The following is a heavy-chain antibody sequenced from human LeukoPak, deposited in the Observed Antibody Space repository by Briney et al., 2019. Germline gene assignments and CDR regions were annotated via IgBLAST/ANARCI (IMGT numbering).Heavy chain of an antibody. CDR3: ARDPRDIVVVPAATPFDY. CDR2: ISAYNGNT. CDR1: GYTFTSYG. V-gene: IGHV1-18*01. Sequence: ASVKVSCKASGYTFTSYGISLVRQAPGQGLEWMGWISAYNGNTNYAQKLQGRVTMTTDTSTSTAYMELRSLRSDDTAVYYCARDPRDIVVVPAATPFDYWGQGTLVTVSS. J-gene: IGHJ4*02. D-gene: IGHD2-2*01.